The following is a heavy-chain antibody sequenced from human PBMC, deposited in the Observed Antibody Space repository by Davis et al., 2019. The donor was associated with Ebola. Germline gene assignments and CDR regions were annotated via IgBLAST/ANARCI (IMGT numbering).Heavy chain of an antibody. J-gene: IGHJ4*02. V-gene: IGHV4-59*01. CDR2: AYYSGST. Sequence: SQTLSLTCTVSARSINIYFWSWIRQPPGKGLEWIGFAYYSGSTSYNPSLKSRVTISVDTSNSQFSLKLSSVAAADTAVYYCARGQAGGSGYWGPGTLVTVSS. CDR3: ARGQAGGSGY. CDR1: ARSINIYF. D-gene: IGHD5-12*01.